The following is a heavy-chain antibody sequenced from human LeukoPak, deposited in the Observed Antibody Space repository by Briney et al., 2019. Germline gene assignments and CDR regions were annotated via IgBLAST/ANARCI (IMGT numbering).Heavy chain of an antibody. CDR1: GYTFTSYS. J-gene: IGHJ3*02. CDR3: ARVSLEAREALDI. D-gene: IGHD2-21*01. Sequence: ASVKVSCKASGYTFTSYSMHWVRQAPGQGLEWMGIINPGGGSTSYAQKFQGRVTMTRDTSTSTVYMELSSLRSEDTAVYYCARVSLEAREALDIWGQGTVVAVSS. V-gene: IGHV1-46*01. CDR2: INPGGGST.